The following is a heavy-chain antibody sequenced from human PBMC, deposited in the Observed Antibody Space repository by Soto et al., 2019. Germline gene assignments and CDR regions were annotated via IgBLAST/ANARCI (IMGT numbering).Heavy chain of an antibody. V-gene: IGHV4-34*01. CDR1: GGSFSGYY. Sequence: SETLSLTCAVYGGSFSGYYWSWIRQPPGKGLEWIGEINHSGSTNYNPSLKSRGTISVDTSKNQFSLKLSSVTAADTAVYYCARGPQWLALIGSSYYFYGMDVWGQGTTVTVSS. J-gene: IGHJ6*02. D-gene: IGHD6-19*01. CDR3: ARGPQWLALIGSSYYFYGMDV. CDR2: INHSGST.